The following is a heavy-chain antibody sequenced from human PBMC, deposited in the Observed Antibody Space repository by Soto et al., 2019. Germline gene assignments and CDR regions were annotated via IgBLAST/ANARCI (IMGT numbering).Heavy chain of an antibody. D-gene: IGHD2-2*01. V-gene: IGHV3-11*01. J-gene: IGHJ5*02. CDR3: ARVGCSASCFSDWFDP. Sequence: QVHLVESGGGLVKPGGSLRLSCAASGFTFSDYYMHWIRQAPGKGLEWVSYISGSGDTIHYADSVQGRFTISRDNAKSSLYLQMSSLRAEDTAVYYCARVGCSASCFSDWFDPWGQGTLVIVSS. CDR2: ISGSGDTI. CDR1: GFTFSDYY.